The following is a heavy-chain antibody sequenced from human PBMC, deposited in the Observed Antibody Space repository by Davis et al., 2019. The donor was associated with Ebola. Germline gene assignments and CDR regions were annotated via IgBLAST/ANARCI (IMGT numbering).Heavy chain of an antibody. Sequence: ASVTVSCKASGYTFTSYYMHWVRQPPRQGLEWMGILNPSGGSTSYAQKFQGRVTMTDDTSTDTAYMKLTSLRSEDTAMYYCAIGGRAGGFDYWGQGTLVTVSS. CDR1: GYTFTSYY. CDR2: LNPSGGST. V-gene: IGHV1-46*01. CDR3: AIGGRAGGFDY. J-gene: IGHJ4*02.